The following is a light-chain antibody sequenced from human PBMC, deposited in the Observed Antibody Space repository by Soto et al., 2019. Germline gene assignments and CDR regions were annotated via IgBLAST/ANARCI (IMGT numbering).Light chain of an antibody. Sequence: QSALTQPASVSGSPGQSITISCTGTSSDVGSYNLVSWYQHHPGKAPKLMIYEVRKRPSGVSNRFSGSKSGNTASLTISGLQAEDEADYYCCSFAGSSTLVFGTGTKLTVL. V-gene: IGLV2-23*02. CDR2: EVR. CDR3: CSFAGSSTLV. CDR1: SSDVGSYNL. J-gene: IGLJ1*01.